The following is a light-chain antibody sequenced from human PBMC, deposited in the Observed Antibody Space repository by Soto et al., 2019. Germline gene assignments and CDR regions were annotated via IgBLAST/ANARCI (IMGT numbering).Light chain of an antibody. CDR2: GNS. CDR3: QSYDSSLRGHV. Sequence: QSVLTQPPSVSGAPGQRVTISCTGSSSNIGAGYDVHWYQQLPGTAPKLLIYGNSNRPSGVPDRFSGSKSGTSASLAITGLQAEDEADYYCQSYDSSLRGHVFGTGTKVTVL. CDR1: SSNIGAGYD. V-gene: IGLV1-40*01. J-gene: IGLJ1*01.